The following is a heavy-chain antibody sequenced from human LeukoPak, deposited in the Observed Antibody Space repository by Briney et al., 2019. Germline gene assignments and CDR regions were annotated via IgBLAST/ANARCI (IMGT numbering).Heavy chain of an antibody. J-gene: IGHJ6*02. D-gene: IGHD5-18*01. CDR1: GFTFSDYY. Sequence: GGSLRLSCAASGFTFSDYYMSWIRQAPGKGLEWVGFIRSKTYGGTTEYAASVKGRFIISRDDSTSIAYLQMNSLKTEDTAVYYCTRGPIQLWLYHGMDVWGQGTTVTVSS. CDR2: IRSKTYGGTT. CDR3: TRGPIQLWLYHGMDV. V-gene: IGHV3-49*03.